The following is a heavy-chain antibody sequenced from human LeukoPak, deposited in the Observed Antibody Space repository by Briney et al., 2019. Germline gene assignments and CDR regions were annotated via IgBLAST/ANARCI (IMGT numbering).Heavy chain of an antibody. CDR3: RGGPGWTFNH. D-gene: IGHD3/OR15-3a*01. V-gene: IGHV3-11*01. CDR1: GFSFSDNF. Sequence: GGSLRLSCTASGFSFSDNFMGWLRQSPGKGLEWVSYISSRGDTIHYSDVVKGRFPISRDNSKRSLYLQMNRLKIDDTAVYCARGGPGWTFNHWGQGTLVSVSS. CDR2: ISSRGDTI. J-gene: IGHJ5*02.